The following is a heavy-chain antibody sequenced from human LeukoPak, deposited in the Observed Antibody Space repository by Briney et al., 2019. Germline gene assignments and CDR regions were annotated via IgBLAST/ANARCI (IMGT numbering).Heavy chain of an antibody. V-gene: IGHV1-69*04. J-gene: IGHJ5*02. CDR2: IIPILGIA. Sequence: SVKVSCKASGGTFSSYTISWVRQAPGQGLEWMGRIIPILGIASYAQKFQGRVTITADKSTSTAYMELSSLRSGDTAVYYCARDRDYYDSSGYENWFDPWGQGTLVTVSS. D-gene: IGHD3-22*01. CDR1: GGTFSSYT. CDR3: ARDRDYYDSSGYENWFDP.